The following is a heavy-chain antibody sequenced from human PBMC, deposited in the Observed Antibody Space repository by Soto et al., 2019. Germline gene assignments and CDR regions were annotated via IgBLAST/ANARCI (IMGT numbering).Heavy chain of an antibody. J-gene: IGHJ3*02. CDR1: GFTFSSYD. CDR2: IGTAGDT. CDR3: ARGPAPTTSLTTDGHAFDI. V-gene: IGHV3-13*01. Sequence: LRLSCAAAGFTFSSYDMHWVRQATGKGLEWVSAIGTAGDTYYPGSVKGRFTISRENAKTSLYLQMNSLRAGDTAVYYCARGPAPTTSLTTDGHAFDIWGQGTMVTVSS. D-gene: IGHD1-1*01.